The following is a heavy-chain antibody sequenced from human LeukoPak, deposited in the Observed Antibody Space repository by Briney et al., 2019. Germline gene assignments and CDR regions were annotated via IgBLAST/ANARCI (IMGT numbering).Heavy chain of an antibody. CDR3: ARGKNYYGSGSYPGGWFDP. D-gene: IGHD3-10*01. CDR1: GGSFSGYY. Sequence: PSETLSLTCAVYGGSFSGYYWSWIRQPPGKGLEWIGEINHSGSTNYNPSLKSRVTISVDTSKNQFSLKLSSVTAADTAVYYCARGKNYYGSGSYPGGWFDPWGQGTLVTVSS. V-gene: IGHV4-34*01. J-gene: IGHJ5*02. CDR2: INHSGST.